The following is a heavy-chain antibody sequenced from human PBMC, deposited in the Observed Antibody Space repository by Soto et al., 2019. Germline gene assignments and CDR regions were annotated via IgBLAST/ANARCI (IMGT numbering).Heavy chain of an antibody. CDR1: GYTFTSYY. CDR3: ARGDYGDYRTDWFDP. V-gene: IGHV1-46*01. D-gene: IGHD4-17*01. Sequence: QVQLVQSGAEVKKPGASVKVSCKASGYTFTSYYMHWVRQAPGQGLEWMGIINPSGGSTSYAQKFQGRVTMTRDTSTSTVYMELSSLRSEDTAVYYCARGDYGDYRTDWFDPWGQGTLVTVSS. CDR2: INPSGGST. J-gene: IGHJ5*02.